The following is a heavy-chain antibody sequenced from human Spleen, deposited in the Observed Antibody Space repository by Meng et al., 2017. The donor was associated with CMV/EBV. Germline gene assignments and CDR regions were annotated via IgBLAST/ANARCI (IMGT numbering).Heavy chain of an antibody. J-gene: IGHJ6*02. Sequence: GESLKISCAASGFTFSSYWMSWVRQAPGKGLEWVANIKQDGSETYYVDSVKGRFTISRDNAKNSLYLQMNSLRAEDTAVYYCARGGGSIYYYYGMDVWGQGTTVTVSS. V-gene: IGHV3-7*01. CDR1: GFTFSSYW. CDR2: IKQDGSET. CDR3: ARGGGSIYYYYGMDV. D-gene: IGHD4-11*01.